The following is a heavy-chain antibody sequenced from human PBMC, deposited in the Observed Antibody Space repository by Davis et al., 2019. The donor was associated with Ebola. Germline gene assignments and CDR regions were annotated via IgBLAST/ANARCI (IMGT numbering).Heavy chain of an antibody. V-gene: IGHV3-23*01. D-gene: IGHD4-17*01. CDR1: GFAFSSYW. Sequence: GESLKISCAASGFAFSSYWMSWVRQAPGKGLEWVSAISGSGGSTYYADSVKGRFTISRDNSKNTLYLQMNSLRAEDTAVYYCAKGGLRPYPLDYWGQGTLVTVSS. J-gene: IGHJ4*02. CDR2: ISGSGGST. CDR3: AKGGLRPYPLDY.